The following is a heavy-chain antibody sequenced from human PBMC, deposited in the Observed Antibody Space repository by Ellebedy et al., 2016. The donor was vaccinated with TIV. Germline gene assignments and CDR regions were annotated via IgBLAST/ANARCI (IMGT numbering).Heavy chain of an antibody. J-gene: IGHJ4*02. CDR1: GFTVSSNY. V-gene: IGHV3-53*01. CDR3: VREYYGSGRAFDY. D-gene: IGHD3-10*01. CDR2: IYSGGST. Sequence: GGSLRLXXAASGFTVSSNYMSWVRQAPGKGLEWVSVIYSGGSTYYADSVKGRFTISRDNSKNTLYLQMNSLRAEDTAVYCCVREYYGSGRAFDYWGQGTLVTVSS.